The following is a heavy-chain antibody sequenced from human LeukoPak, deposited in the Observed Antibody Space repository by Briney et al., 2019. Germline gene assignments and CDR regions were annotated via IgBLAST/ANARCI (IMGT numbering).Heavy chain of an antibody. Sequence: GGSLRLSCAASGFTFSSYSMSWVRQAPGKGLEWVSFISSSRNTIYYADSVKGRFTISRDTAKSSLYLQIKSLGAEDTAVYYCARDSFQGDWGLDAFGIWGQGTMVTVSS. CDR2: ISSSRNTI. CDR1: GFTFSSYS. D-gene: IGHD7-27*01. CDR3: ARDSFQGDWGLDAFGI. J-gene: IGHJ3*02. V-gene: IGHV3-48*01.